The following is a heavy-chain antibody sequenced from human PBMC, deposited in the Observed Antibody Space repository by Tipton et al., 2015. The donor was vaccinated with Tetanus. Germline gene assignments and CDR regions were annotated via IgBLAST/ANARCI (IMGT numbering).Heavy chain of an antibody. CDR2: IWHDGSSI. Sequence: QVQLVQSGGGVVQPGKSLRLSCAASGFTFSDYGMHWVRQVPGKGLEWVAVIWHDGSSIFYADSVKGRFTISRDNSRNTLFLQMNNLRVEDTALYYWARDLWSSSWYFVYWGLGTLVTVSS. J-gene: IGHJ4*02. CDR1: GFTFSDYG. CDR3: ARDLWSSSWYFVY. D-gene: IGHD6-13*01. V-gene: IGHV3-33*01.